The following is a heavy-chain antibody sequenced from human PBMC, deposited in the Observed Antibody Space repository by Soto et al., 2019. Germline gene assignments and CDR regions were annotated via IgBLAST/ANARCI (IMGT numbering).Heavy chain of an antibody. Sequence: AAVKVSCKASGYTFTGYYMHWVRQAPGQGLEGMGWINPNSGGTNYAQKFQGWVTMTRDTSISTAYMELSRLRSDDTAVYYCARDSRPVLRFLEWSPYGMDVWGQGTPVTVSS. CDR1: GYTFTGYY. CDR3: ARDSRPVLRFLEWSPYGMDV. J-gene: IGHJ6*02. CDR2: INPNSGGT. V-gene: IGHV1-2*04. D-gene: IGHD3-3*01.